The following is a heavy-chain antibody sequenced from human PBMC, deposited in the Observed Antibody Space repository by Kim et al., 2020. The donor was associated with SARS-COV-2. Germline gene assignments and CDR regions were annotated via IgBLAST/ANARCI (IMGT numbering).Heavy chain of an antibody. CDR2: IYYSGST. CDR3: ARGDTIFGVVINAFDI. D-gene: IGHD3-3*01. CDR1: GGSISSGGYY. J-gene: IGHJ3*02. Sequence: SETLSLTCTVSGGSISSGGYYWSWILQHPGKGLEWIGYIYYSGSTYYNPSLKSRVTISVDTSKNQFSLKLSSVTAADTAVYYCARGDTIFGVVINAFDIWGQGTMVTVSS. V-gene: IGHV4-31*03.